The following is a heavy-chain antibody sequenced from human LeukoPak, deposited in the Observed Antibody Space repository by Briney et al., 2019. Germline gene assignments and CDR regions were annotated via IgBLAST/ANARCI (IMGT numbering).Heavy chain of an antibody. V-gene: IGHV3-23*01. CDR3: ARVYCSSTSCYIRRYFDY. Sequence: PGGSLRLSCAASGFTFATYPMSWVRQAPGKGLEWVSAISETGEITYYADSVKGRFTISRDNSKNTLYLQMNSLRAEDTAVYYCARVYCSSTSCYIRRYFDYWGQGTLVTVSS. CDR1: GFTFATYP. J-gene: IGHJ4*02. CDR2: ISETGEIT. D-gene: IGHD2-2*02.